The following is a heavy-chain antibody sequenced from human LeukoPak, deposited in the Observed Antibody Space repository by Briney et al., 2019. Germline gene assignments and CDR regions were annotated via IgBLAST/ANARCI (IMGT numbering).Heavy chain of an antibody. J-gene: IGHJ3*02. CDR3: GASRQYVGAFDI. CDR1: GFTFSSYE. CDR2: ISSSSTII. V-gene: IGHV3-48*03. Sequence: GGSLRLSCAASGFTFSSYELYWVRQARGKGLEGISYISSSSTIIKYADSVRGRFTISRDDARESLYLQMSSLRADDTAIYYCGASRQYVGAFDIWGQGTLVTVSS. D-gene: IGHD3-16*01.